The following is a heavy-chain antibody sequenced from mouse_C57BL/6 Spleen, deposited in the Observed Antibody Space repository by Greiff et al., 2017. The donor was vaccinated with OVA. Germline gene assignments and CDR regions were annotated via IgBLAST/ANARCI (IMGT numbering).Heavy chain of an antibody. J-gene: IGHJ4*01. CDR2: IDPANGAT. Sequence: EVKLQQPGAELVRPGASVKLSCTASGFNIKDDYMHWVKQRPEQGLEWIGWIDPANGATEYASKFQGKATITADTSSNTASLQLSSLTSEDTAVYYCTTGSSYAIDDWGKGTSVTVSS. CDR1: GFNIKDDY. D-gene: IGHD2-2*01. CDR3: TTGSSYAIDD. V-gene: IGHV14-4*01.